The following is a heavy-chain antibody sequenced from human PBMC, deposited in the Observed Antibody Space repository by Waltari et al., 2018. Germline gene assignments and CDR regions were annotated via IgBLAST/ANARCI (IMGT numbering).Heavy chain of an antibody. Sequence: QVQLQDSGPGLVKPSETLSLPCTVSAGSISCYYWSWIRQTPGKGLEWSGYIYYSGGTNYNPSLKGRVTISVDTSKNQFSLKLSSVTAADTAVYCCARECYDYVRDYWGQGTLVTVSS. J-gene: IGHJ4*02. CDR3: ARECYDYVRDY. V-gene: IGHV4-59*01. CDR1: AGSISCYY. CDR2: IYYSGGT. D-gene: IGHD3-16*01.